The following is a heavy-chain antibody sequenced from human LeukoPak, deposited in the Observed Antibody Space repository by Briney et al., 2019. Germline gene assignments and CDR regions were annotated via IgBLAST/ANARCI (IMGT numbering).Heavy chain of an antibody. J-gene: IGHJ4*02. D-gene: IGHD3-10*01. CDR1: GFTFSSYA. Sequence: GGSLRLSCAASGFTFSSYAMSWVRQAPGKGLEWVSAVSRSGGSTYYADSVKGRFTISRDNSKNSVYLQMNSLRDEDTAVYYCARTSTDASGASGTSYRSLDYWGQGTLVTVSS. CDR3: ARTSTDASGASGTSYRSLDY. CDR2: VSRSGGST. V-gene: IGHV3-23*01.